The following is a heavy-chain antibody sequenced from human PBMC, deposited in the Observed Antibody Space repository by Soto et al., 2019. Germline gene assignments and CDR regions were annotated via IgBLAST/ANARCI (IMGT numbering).Heavy chain of an antibody. CDR2: IYYSGST. CDR1: GGSISSGGYY. V-gene: IGHV4-31*03. J-gene: IGHJ5*02. Sequence: QVQLQESGPGLVKPSQTLSLTCTVSGGSISSGGYYWSWIRQHPGKGLEWIGYIYYSGSTYYNPSLKSRVTISVDTCKNQFSLKLSSVTAADTAVYYCARGVYGENWFDPWGQGTLVTVSS. D-gene: IGHD3-10*01. CDR3: ARGVYGENWFDP.